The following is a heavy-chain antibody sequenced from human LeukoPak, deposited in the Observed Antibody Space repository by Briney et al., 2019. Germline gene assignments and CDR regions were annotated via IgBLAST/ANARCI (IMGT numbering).Heavy chain of an antibody. CDR2: IYYSGST. Sequence: SETLSLTCTVSGGSISSYYWSWIRQPPGKGLEWIGSIYYSGSTYYNPSLKSRVTISVDTSKNQFSLKLSSVTAADTAVYYCARGELGAKDYWGQGTLVTVSS. CDR1: GGSISSYY. V-gene: IGHV4-59*05. J-gene: IGHJ4*02. D-gene: IGHD1-26*01. CDR3: ARGELGAKDY.